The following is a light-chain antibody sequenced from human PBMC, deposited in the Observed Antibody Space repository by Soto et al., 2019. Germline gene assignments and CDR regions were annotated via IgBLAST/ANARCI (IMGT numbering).Light chain of an antibody. CDR3: QQSAT. J-gene: IGKJ3*01. Sequence: EIVLTQSPATLSLSPGERATLSCRASQSVGSSLAWYQLKLGQAPRLLIYDASSRPPGIPDRFSGSGSGTDFTLTISRLEPEDFAVYYCQQSATFGPGTKVDIK. CDR2: DAS. V-gene: IGKV3-11*01. CDR1: QSVGSS.